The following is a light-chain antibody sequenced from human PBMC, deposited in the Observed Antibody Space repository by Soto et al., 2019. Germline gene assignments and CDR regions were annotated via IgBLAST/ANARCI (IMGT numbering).Light chain of an antibody. CDR2: EVR. J-gene: IGLJ3*02. Sequence: QSALTQPASVSGSPGQSITISCTGTSSDVGGYNHVSWYQQHPGKAPKLIIYEVRNRPSGVSNRLSGSKSGNTASLTISGLQADDEADYYCCSYTASDLWVFGGGTKVTVL. CDR3: CSYTASDLWV. CDR1: SSDVGGYNH. V-gene: IGLV2-14*01.